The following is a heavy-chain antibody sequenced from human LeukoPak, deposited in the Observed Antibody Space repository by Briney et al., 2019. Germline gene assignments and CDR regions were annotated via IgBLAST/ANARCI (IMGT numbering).Heavy chain of an antibody. CDR2: IRGKAYGGTT. D-gene: IGHD3-22*01. Sequence: GGSLRLSCTGSGFTFGDYAMSWVGQAPGKGLEWVGFIRGKAYGGTTEYAASVKDRFTISRDDSKSIAYLQMNSLKTEDTAVYYCTRSTPYYYDSSGYYQNFVYWGQGTLVTVSS. CDR1: GFTFGDYA. V-gene: IGHV3-49*04. J-gene: IGHJ4*02. CDR3: TRSTPYYYDSSGYYQNFVY.